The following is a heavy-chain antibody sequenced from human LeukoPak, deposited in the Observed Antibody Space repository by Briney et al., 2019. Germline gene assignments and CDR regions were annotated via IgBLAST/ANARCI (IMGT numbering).Heavy chain of an antibody. CDR1: GGSISSSNW. D-gene: IGHD2/OR15-2a*01. Sequence: PSETLSLTCAVSGGSISSSNWWSWVRQPPGKGLEWIGEIYHSGSTNYNPSLKSRVTISVDTSKNQFSLKLSSVTAADTAVYYCARHKGLSNFDYWGQGTLVTVSS. J-gene: IGHJ4*02. CDR2: IYHSGST. V-gene: IGHV4-4*02. CDR3: ARHKGLSNFDY.